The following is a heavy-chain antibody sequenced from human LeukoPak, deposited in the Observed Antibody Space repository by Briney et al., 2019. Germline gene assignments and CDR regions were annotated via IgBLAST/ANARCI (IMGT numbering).Heavy chain of an antibody. V-gene: IGHV3-48*04. CDR1: GFRFGGYS. D-gene: IGHD6-13*01. J-gene: IGHJ6*03. CDR2: ISVSGTI. Sequence: PGGSLRLSCTASGFRFGGYSIHWVRQAPGKGLEWLSYISVSGTIHADSVMGRVTVSRDNAKNSLYLQMNSLRAEDTAVYCCARIRGSTLPISYMDVWGKGTTVTVSS. CDR3: ARIRGSTLPISYMDV.